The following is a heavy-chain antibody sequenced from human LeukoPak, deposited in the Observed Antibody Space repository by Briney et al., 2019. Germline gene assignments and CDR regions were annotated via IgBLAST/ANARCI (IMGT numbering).Heavy chain of an antibody. V-gene: IGHV1-46*01. CDR3: ARVQLTYYYDNSGSLDY. Sequence: ASVKVSCKASGYTFTSYYMHWVRQAPGQGLEWMAIINPNGGSTSYAQKFQGRVTMTRDTSTSTVYMELSGLRSEDTAVYYCARVQLTYYYDNSGSLDYWGQGTLVTVSS. J-gene: IGHJ4*02. D-gene: IGHD3-22*01. CDR1: GYTFTSYY. CDR2: INPNGGST.